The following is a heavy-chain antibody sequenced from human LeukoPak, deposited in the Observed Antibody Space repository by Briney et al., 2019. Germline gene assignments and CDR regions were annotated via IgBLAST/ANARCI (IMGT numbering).Heavy chain of an antibody. D-gene: IGHD2-2*01. CDR2: INHSGST. V-gene: IGHV4-34*01. CDR1: GGSFSGYY. Sequence: SETLSLTCAVYGGSFSGYYWSWIRQPLGKGLEWIGEINHSGSTNYNPSLKSRVTISVDKSKNQFSLKLGSVTAADTAVYYCARCPSLPPSADDYWSQGTLVTVSS. CDR3: ARCPSLPPSADDY. J-gene: IGHJ4*02.